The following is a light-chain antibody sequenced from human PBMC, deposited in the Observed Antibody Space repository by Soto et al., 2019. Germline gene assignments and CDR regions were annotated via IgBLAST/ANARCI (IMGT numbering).Light chain of an antibody. CDR1: SSDIGASNY. V-gene: IGLV2-11*01. CDR2: DVS. Sequence: QSALTQPRSVSGSPGQSVTISCTGTSSDIGASNYVSWYQQYPGKAPKLMISDVSMRPSGVPDRFSGSKSGNTASLTSSGLQAEDEADYECSSFAGGYTRVVFGGGTKVTV. CDR3: SSFAGGYTRVV. J-gene: IGLJ2*01.